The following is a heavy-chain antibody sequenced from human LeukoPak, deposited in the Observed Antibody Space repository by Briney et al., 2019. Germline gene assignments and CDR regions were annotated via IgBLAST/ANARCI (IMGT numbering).Heavy chain of an antibody. CDR1: GGSLSPHY. CDR3: AGRRMTKKNYYYYMDV. CDR2: IFHNGSP. J-gene: IGHJ6*03. Sequence: SETLSLTCTVSGGSLSPHYWSWLRQSPGKGLEWIGYIFHNGSPNYNPSLKSRVTISVDKSKNQFSLKLSSVTAADTAVYYCAGRRMTKKNYYYYMDVWGKGTTVTVSS. D-gene: IGHD4-11*01. V-gene: IGHV4-59*11.